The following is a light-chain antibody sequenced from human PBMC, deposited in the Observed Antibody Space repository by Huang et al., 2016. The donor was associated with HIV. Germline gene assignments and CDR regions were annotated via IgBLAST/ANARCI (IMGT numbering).Light chain of an antibody. V-gene: IGKV3-20*01. J-gene: IGKJ2*01. CDR3: QQYVNSPGYT. CDR2: GAS. CDR1: QSISSSY. Sequence: EIVLTQSPGTLSLSPGERATLSCRTSQSISSSYLAWYQQKPGQAPRLLIYGASSRATGIPDRFSSSGSGTDFTLTISRLEPEDFAVYYCQQYVNSPGYTFGQGTKLEIK.